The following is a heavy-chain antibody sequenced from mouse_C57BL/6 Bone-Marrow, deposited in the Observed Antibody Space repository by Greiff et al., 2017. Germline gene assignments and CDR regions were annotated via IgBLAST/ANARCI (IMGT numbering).Heavy chain of an antibody. D-gene: IGHD3-2*02. CDR3: ARKETAQATTDY. CDR1: GYTFTSYW. CDR2: IDPSDSYT. J-gene: IGHJ2*01. Sequence: QVQLQQPGAELVMPGASVKLSCKASGYTFTSYWMHWVMQRPGKGLEWIGEIDPSDSYTNYKQKFKGKSTLTVDKSSSTAYMQLRSLTSEDSAVYYCARKETAQATTDYWGQGTTLTVSS. V-gene: IGHV1-69*01.